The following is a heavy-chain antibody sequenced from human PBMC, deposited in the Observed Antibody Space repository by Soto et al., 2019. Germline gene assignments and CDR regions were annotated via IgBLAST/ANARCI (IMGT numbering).Heavy chain of an antibody. Sequence: QVQLVQSGAEVKKPGSSVKVSCKASGGTFSSYAISWVRQAPGQGLEWMGGIIPIFGTANYAQKFQGRVTITADESTSAAYMELSSLRSEDTAVYYCARDELYQLQPSHYYYYGMDVWGQGTTVTVSS. V-gene: IGHV1-69*01. J-gene: IGHJ6*02. CDR2: IIPIFGTA. CDR3: ARDELYQLQPSHYYYYGMDV. CDR1: GGTFSSYA. D-gene: IGHD2-2*01.